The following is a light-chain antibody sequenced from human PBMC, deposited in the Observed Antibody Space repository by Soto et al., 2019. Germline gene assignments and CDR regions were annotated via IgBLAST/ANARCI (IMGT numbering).Light chain of an antibody. J-gene: IGKJ1*01. Sequence: IVFTLSPATLSLSPGNRATLSCRASQNISSYLIWYQQKPGQSPRVLIYDVSNRATGIPTRFSGSGSGTDFTLTISSLEPEDFAVYYCQQRSNWPRTFGQGTKVDIK. CDR1: QNISSY. CDR2: DVS. CDR3: QQRSNWPRT. V-gene: IGKV3-11*01.